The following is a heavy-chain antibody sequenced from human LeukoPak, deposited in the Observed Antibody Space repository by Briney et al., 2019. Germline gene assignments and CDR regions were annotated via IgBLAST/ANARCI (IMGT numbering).Heavy chain of an antibody. V-gene: IGHV4-39*01. CDR1: GGSISSGDYY. CDR3: ASSTAIRDYYFDY. J-gene: IGHJ4*02. Sequence: SQTLSLTCTVSGGSISSGDYYWGWIRHPPGKGLEWIGSIYYSGSTYYSPSLKSRVTISVDTSKNQFSLKLSSVTAADTAVYYCASSTAIRDYYFDYWGQGTLVTVSS. D-gene: IGHD3-10*01. CDR2: IYYSGST.